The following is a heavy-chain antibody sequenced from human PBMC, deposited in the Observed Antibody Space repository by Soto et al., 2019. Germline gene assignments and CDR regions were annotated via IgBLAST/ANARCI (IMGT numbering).Heavy chain of an antibody. J-gene: IGHJ4*02. CDR1: GFTFSSYS. CDR3: ARLLSEYYDILTGYSPFDY. D-gene: IGHD3-9*01. V-gene: IGHV3-21*01. CDR2: ISSSSSYI. Sequence: GGSLRLSCVASGFTFSSYSMNWVRQAPGKGLEWVSSISSSSSYIYYADSVKGRFTIPRDNAKNSLYLQMNSLRAEDTAVYYCARLLSEYYDILTGYSPFDYWGQGTLVTVSS.